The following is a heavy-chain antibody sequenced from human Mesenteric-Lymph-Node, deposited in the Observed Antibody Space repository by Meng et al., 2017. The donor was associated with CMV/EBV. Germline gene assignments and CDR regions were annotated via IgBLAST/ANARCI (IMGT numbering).Heavy chain of an antibody. CDR3: AKVGGDFCFDY. Sequence: GESLKISCAASGFTFSSYAMSWVRQAPGKGLEWVSAISGSGGSTYYADSVKGRFTISRDNSKNTLYLQMNSLRAEDTAVYYCAKVGGDFCFDYWGQGTLVTVSS. CDR2: ISGSGGST. CDR1: GFTFSSYA. D-gene: IGHD2-21*01. V-gene: IGHV3-23*01. J-gene: IGHJ4*02.